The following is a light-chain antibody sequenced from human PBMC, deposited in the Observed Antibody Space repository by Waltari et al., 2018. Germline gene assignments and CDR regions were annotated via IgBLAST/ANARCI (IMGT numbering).Light chain of an antibody. J-gene: IGLJ3*02. V-gene: IGLV1-44*01. CDR2: YNN. CDR3: ASWDDSLNGWV. CDR1: RSNIVCNP. Sequence: QSVLTQAPSASGTPGQRVIISCSGSRSNIVCNPVTWYQQLPGTAPKLLIFYNNERPSGVPDRLSGSKSGTSASLAISGLQSEDEADYYCASWDDSLNGWVFGGGTRLTVL.